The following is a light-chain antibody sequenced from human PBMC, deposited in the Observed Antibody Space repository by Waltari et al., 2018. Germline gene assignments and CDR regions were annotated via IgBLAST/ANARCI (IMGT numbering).Light chain of an antibody. CDR3: TAYTASGTLV. CDR2: DVG. J-gene: IGLJ2*01. Sequence: QSALTQPASVSGSPGESITISCTGSDSDFGSNNFVSWYQHHPGTAPRVMVYDVGNRPSGVSPRFSGSKSGKTASLTVSGLQAEDEAHYYCTAYTASGTLVFGGGTKLTVL. CDR1: DSDFGSNNF. V-gene: IGLV2-14*03.